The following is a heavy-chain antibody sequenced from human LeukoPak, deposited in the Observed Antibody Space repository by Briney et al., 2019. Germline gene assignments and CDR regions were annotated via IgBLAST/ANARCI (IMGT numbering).Heavy chain of an antibody. Sequence: GSLRLSCAASGFTVSSNYMSWVRQAPGKGLEWIGEINHSGSTNYNPSLKSRVTISVDTSKNQFSLKLSSVTAADTAVYYCARGPTLRPFDYWGQGTLVTVSS. D-gene: IGHD5-12*01. CDR3: ARGPTLRPFDY. V-gene: IGHV4-34*01. CDR1: GFTVSSNY. CDR2: INHSGST. J-gene: IGHJ4*02.